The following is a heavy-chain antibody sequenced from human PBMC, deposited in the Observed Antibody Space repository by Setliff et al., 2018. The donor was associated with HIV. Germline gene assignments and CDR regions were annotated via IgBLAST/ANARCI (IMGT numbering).Heavy chain of an antibody. CDR3: ARDAPEPSYGGSQVY. V-gene: IGHV1-24*01. CDR2: FDPEDGET. D-gene: IGHD5-12*01. J-gene: IGHJ4*02. Sequence: ASVKVSCKISGYTLTELSIHWVRQAPGKGLEWMANFDPEDGETFYAQKFQGRLTMTEDTSTDTAYMGLSSLRSDDTAMYYCARDAPEPSYGGSQVYWGQGTLVTVSS. CDR1: GYTLTELS.